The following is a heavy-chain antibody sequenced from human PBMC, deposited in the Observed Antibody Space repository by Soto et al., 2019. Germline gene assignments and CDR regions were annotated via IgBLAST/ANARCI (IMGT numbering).Heavy chain of an antibody. CDR1: GFTFSSYA. CDR2: ISYDGSNK. Sequence: GGSLRLSCAASGFTFSSYAMHWVRQAPGKGLEWVAVISYDGSNKYYADSVKGRFTISRDNSKNTLYLQMNSLRAEDTAVYYCARDRSYYDSSGYYPDYYYYGMDVWGQGTTVTAP. V-gene: IGHV3-30-3*01. D-gene: IGHD3-22*01. CDR3: ARDRSYYDSSGYYPDYYYYGMDV. J-gene: IGHJ6*02.